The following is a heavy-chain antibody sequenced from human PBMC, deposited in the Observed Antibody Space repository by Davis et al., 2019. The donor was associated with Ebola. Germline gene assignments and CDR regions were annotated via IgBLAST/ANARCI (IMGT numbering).Heavy chain of an antibody. CDR1: GGTFSSYA. Sequence: SVKVSCKASGGTFSSYAISWVRQAPGQGLEWMGRIIPILGIANYAQKFQGRVTITADKSTSTVYMELSSLRSEDTAVYYCARVGNSYDFWSGYQDYYYGMDVWGQGTTVTVSS. D-gene: IGHD3-3*01. J-gene: IGHJ6*02. CDR2: IIPILGIA. CDR3: ARVGNSYDFWSGYQDYYYGMDV. V-gene: IGHV1-69*04.